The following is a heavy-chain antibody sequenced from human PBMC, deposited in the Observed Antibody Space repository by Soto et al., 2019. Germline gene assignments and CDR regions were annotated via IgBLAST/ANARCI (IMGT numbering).Heavy chain of an antibody. Sequence: EVPLVESGGGLVQPGGSLKLSCAASGFTCSGYAMHWVRQASGKGLEWVGRIRSKANSYAKAYAASVKGRFTISRDGSKNTAYLQMNSLKTEDTAVYYCTRHDCSNWGQGTLVTVSS. CDR2: IRSKANSYAK. D-gene: IGHD4-4*01. CDR1: GFTCSGYA. J-gene: IGHJ4*02. V-gene: IGHV3-73*01. CDR3: TRHDCSN.